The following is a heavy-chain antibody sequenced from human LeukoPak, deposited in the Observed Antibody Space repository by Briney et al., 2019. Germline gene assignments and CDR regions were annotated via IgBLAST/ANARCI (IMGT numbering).Heavy chain of an antibody. CDR3: ARDMDHVVATSPFDY. CDR2: INPSGGST. D-gene: IGHD5-12*01. Sequence: ASVKVSCKASGYTFTSYYMHWLRQAPGQGLEWMGIINPSGGSTSYAQKFQGRVTMTRDTSTSTVYMELSSLRSEDTAVYYCARDMDHVVATSPFDYWGQGTLVTVSS. V-gene: IGHV1-46*01. J-gene: IGHJ4*02. CDR1: GYTFTSYY.